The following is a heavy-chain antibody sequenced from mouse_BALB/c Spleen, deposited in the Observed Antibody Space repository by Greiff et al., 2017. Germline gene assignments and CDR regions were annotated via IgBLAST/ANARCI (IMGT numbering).Heavy chain of an antibody. D-gene: IGHD1-1*02. CDR1: GFSLTSYG. CDR2: IWAGGST. Sequence: VKLQESGPGLVAPSQSLSITCTVSGFSLTSYGVHWVRQPPGKGLEWLGVIWAGGSTNYNSALMSRLSISKDNSKSQVFLKMNSLQTDDTAMYYCARDRGLVYYFDYWGQGTTLTVSS. CDR3: ARDRGLVYYFDY. V-gene: IGHV2-9*02. J-gene: IGHJ2*01.